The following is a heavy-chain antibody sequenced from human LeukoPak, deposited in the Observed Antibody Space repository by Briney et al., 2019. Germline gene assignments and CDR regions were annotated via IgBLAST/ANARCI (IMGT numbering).Heavy chain of an antibody. CDR3: ARSLLSAGSGSYGFDP. CDR1: GGSISSGDYY. D-gene: IGHD3-10*01. CDR2: IYYSGST. V-gene: IGHV4-30-4*01. J-gene: IGHJ5*02. Sequence: SQTLSPTCSVSGGSISSGDYYWRWIRQPPGKGLEWIGHIYYSGSTHHNPSLRSRVTISVDTSKNQFSLKLSSVTATDTAVYYCARSLLSAGSGSYGFDPWGQGTLVTVSS.